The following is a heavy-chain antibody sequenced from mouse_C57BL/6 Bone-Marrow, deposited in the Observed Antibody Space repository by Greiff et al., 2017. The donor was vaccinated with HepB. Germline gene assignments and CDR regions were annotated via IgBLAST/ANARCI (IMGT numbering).Heavy chain of an antibody. D-gene: IGHD2-5*01. J-gene: IGHJ4*01. CDR3: ARYYSNYPYAMDY. V-gene: IGHV1-64*01. CDR1: GYTFTSYW. CDR2: IHPNSGST. Sequence: QVQLQQPGAELVKPGASVKLSCKASGYTFTSYWMHWVKQRPGQGLEWIGMIHPNSGSTNYNEKFKSKATLTVDKSSSTAYMQLSSLTSEDFAVYYCARYYSNYPYAMDYWGQGTSVTVSS.